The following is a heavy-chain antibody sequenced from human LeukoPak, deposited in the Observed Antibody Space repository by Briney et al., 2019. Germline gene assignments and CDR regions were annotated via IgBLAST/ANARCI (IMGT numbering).Heavy chain of an antibody. CDR3: ARGRTVTLFDY. V-gene: IGHV1-69*06. J-gene: IGHJ4*02. D-gene: IGHD4-17*01. CDR1: GGTFSSYA. CDR2: IIPIFGTA. Sequence: SVKVSCKASGGTFSSYAISWVRQAPGQGLEWMRGIIPIFGTANYAQKFQGRVTITADKSTSTAYMELSSLRSEDTAVYYCARGRTVTLFDYWGQGTLVTVSS.